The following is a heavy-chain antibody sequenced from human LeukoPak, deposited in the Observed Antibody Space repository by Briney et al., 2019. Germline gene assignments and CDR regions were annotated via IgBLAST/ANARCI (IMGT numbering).Heavy chain of an antibody. D-gene: IGHD5-24*01. CDR3: ARGRKGMATSYYFDY. J-gene: IGHJ4*02. Sequence: ASVKVSCKASGYTLTSYVINWVHKATGQGLKWMDWLNPNSGNTGYAQKFQGRVTITRNTSTSTADMELSSLRSEDTAVYYCARGRKGMATSYYFDYWGQGTRVTVSS. CDR1: GYTLTSYV. V-gene: IGHV1-8*03. CDR2: LNPNSGNT.